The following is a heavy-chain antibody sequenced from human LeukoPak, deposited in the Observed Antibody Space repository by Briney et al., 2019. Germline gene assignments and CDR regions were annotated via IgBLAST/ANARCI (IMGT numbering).Heavy chain of an antibody. D-gene: IGHD1-26*01. J-gene: IGHJ3*02. Sequence: PSETLSLTCTVSGGSISSGISYWSWIRQPAGKGLEWIGRIYTSGSTNYNPSLKSRVTISGDTSKNQFSLELRSVTAADTAVYYCARDTGTYYSFGDAFAIWGRGTVVTVSS. CDR2: IYTSGST. CDR3: ARDTGTYYSFGDAFAI. CDR1: GGSISSGISY. V-gene: IGHV4-61*02.